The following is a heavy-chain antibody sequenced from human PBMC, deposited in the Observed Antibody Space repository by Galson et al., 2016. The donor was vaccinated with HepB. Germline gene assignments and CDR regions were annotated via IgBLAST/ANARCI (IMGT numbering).Heavy chain of an antibody. V-gene: IGHV3-11*01. D-gene: IGHD1-14*01. CDR3: SASGGWFRNLGVDS. CDR1: GFNFDEYY. CDR2: ISPSGGTI. J-gene: IGHJ4*02. Sequence: SLRLSCAASGFNFDEYYMAWIRQAPGAGLECVSYISPSGGTIYYRDSVKGRFTISRDNSKNSVFLQMNSLRADDTAVCFCSASGGWFRNLGVDSWGQGTLVSVSS.